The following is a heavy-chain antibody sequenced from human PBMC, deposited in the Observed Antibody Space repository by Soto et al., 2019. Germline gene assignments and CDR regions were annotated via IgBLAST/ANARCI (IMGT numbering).Heavy chain of an antibody. Sequence: SGPTLVNPTQTLTLTCTFSGFSLSTSGMCVSWIRQPPGKALEWLALIDWDDDKYYSTSLKTRLTISKDTSKNQVVLTMTSMDPVDTATYHCALSLNYYYYGMDVWGQGTTVTVSS. D-gene: IGHD3-16*02. CDR2: IDWDDDK. V-gene: IGHV2-70*01. CDR1: GFSLSTSGMC. CDR3: ALSLNYYYYGMDV. J-gene: IGHJ6*02.